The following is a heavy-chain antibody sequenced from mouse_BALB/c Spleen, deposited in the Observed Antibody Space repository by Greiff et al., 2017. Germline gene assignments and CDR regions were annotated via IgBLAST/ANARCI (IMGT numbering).Heavy chain of an antibody. CDR1: GYTFTSYW. CDR3: TRYDYYGSSPAWFAY. D-gene: IGHD1-1*01. V-gene: IGHV1-5*01. CDR2: IYPGNSDT. J-gene: IGHJ3*01. Sequence: VQLKQSGTVLARPGASVKMSCKASGYTFTSYWMHWVKQRPGQGLEWIGAIYPGNSDTSYNQKFKGKAKLTAVTSTSTAYMELSSLTNEDSAVYYCTRYDYYGSSPAWFAYWGQGTLVTVSA.